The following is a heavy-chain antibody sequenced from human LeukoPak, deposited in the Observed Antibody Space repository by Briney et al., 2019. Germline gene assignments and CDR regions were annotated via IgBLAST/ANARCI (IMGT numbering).Heavy chain of an antibody. Sequence: GGSLRLSCAASGFTFSSYGMHWVRQAPGKGLEWVAVISYDGSNKYYADSVKGRFTISRDNSKNTLCLQMNSLRAEDTAVYYCAKDLRGYSYGLRNNWFDPWGQGTLVTVSS. D-gene: IGHD5-18*01. CDR2: ISYDGSNK. CDR3: AKDLRGYSYGLRNNWFDP. CDR1: GFTFSSYG. J-gene: IGHJ5*02. V-gene: IGHV3-30*18.